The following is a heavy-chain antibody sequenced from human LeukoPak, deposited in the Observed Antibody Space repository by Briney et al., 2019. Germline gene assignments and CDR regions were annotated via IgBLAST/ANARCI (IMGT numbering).Heavy chain of an antibody. CDR2: IYTSGST. V-gene: IGHV4-4*07. CDR3: ARTTGTTSYYYYYMDV. J-gene: IGHJ6*03. Sequence: SETLSLTCTVSGGSISSYYWSWIRQPAGKGLEWIGRIYTSGSTNYNPSLKSRVTMSVDTSKNQFSLKLSSVPAADTAVYYCARTTGTTSYYYYYMDVWGKGTTVTVSS. CDR1: GGSISSYY. D-gene: IGHD1-1*01.